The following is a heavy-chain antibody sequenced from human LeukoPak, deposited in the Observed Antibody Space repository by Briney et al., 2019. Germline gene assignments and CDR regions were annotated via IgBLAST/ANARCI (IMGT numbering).Heavy chain of an antibody. V-gene: IGHV3-72*01. CDR3: ARAGRSGSYGYFDS. CDR1: GFTFSDHY. D-gene: IGHD1-26*01. Sequence: PRGSLRLSCAASGFTFSDHYMDWVRQAPGKGLEWVGRSINKAYSYTTEYAASVKGRFTISRDDSKNSLYLQMDGLKTEDTAVYYCARAGRSGSYGYFDSWGQGTLVTVSS. J-gene: IGHJ4*02. CDR2: SINKAYSYTT.